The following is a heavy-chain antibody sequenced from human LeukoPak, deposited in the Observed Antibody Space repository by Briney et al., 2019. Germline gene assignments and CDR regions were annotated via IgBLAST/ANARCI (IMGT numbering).Heavy chain of an antibody. CDR1: GGSFSGYF. CDR3: GAYYYHYYVDV. CDR2: INHSGST. J-gene: IGHJ6*03. V-gene: IGHV4-34*01. Sequence: PSETLSLTCAVYGGSFSGYFWTWIRQPPGKGLEWIGEINHSGSTDYNPSLKNRVTISVDTSKNQFSLKLRSVTAADTAVYYCGAYYYHYYVDVWGEGTTVTVSS.